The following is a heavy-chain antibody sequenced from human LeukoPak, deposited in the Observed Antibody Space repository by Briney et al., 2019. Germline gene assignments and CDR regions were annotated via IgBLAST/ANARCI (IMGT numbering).Heavy chain of an antibody. CDR2: IYTSGST. CDR3: ARVARTHSIVATVYDAFDI. J-gene: IGHJ3*02. Sequence: SETLSLTCTVSGGSISSGSYYWSWIRQPAGKGLEWIGRIYTSGSTNYNPSLKSRVTISVDTSKNQFSLNLSSVTAADTAVYYCARVARTHSIVATVYDAFDIWGQGTMVTVSS. D-gene: IGHD5-12*01. CDR1: GGSISSGSYY. V-gene: IGHV4-61*02.